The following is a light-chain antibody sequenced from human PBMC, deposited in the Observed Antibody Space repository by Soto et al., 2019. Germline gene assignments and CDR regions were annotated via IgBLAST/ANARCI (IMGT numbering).Light chain of an antibody. V-gene: IGKV1-5*01. Sequence: IQLTQSPSTLSASVGDRFTITCRASQSISSWLAWYQQKPGKAPKLLIYDASSLESGVPSRFSGSGSGTEFTLTISSLQPDDFATYYCQQYNSYSITFGQGTRLEIK. CDR1: QSISSW. CDR3: QQYNSYSIT. J-gene: IGKJ5*01. CDR2: DAS.